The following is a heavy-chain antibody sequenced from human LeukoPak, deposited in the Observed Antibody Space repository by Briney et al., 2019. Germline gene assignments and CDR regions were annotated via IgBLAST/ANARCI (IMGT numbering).Heavy chain of an antibody. CDR2: ISGSGGST. Sequence: GGSLRLSCAASGFTFSSYAMSWVRQAPGKGLEWVSAISGSGGSTYYADSVKGRFTISRDNSKNTLYLQMNSLRAEDTAVYYCARHPDIVVVPAATTYYYYYYMDVWGKGTTVTVSS. J-gene: IGHJ6*03. V-gene: IGHV3-23*01. CDR1: GFTFSSYA. CDR3: ARHPDIVVVPAATTYYYYYYMDV. D-gene: IGHD2-2*01.